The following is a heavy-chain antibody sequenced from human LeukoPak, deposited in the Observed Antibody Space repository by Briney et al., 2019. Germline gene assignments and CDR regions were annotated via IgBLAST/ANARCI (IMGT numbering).Heavy chain of an antibody. D-gene: IGHD3-3*01. CDR3: ARGNYDFWSGYHRNYYMDV. J-gene: IGHJ6*03. Sequence: SQTLSLTCAISGDSVSSNSAAWNWIRQSPSRGLEWLGRTYYRSKWYNDYAVSVKSRITINPDTSKNQFSLQLNSVTPEDTAVYYCARGNYDFWSGYHRNYYMDVWGKGTTVTVSS. CDR1: GDSVSSNSAA. CDR2: TYYRSKWYN. V-gene: IGHV6-1*01.